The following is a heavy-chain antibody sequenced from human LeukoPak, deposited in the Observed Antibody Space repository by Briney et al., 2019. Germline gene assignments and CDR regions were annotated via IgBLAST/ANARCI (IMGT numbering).Heavy chain of an antibody. CDR1: GYTFTSYG. CDR3: ARDRGFLEWSNWFDP. V-gene: IGHV1-18*01. D-gene: IGHD3-3*01. J-gene: IGHJ5*02. CDR2: ISAYNGNT. Sequence: ASVKVSCKASGYTFTSYGISWVRQAPGQGLEWMGWISAYNGNTNYAQKLQGRVTMTTDTSTGTAYMELRSLRSDDTAVYYCARDRGFLEWSNWFDPWGQGTLVTVSS.